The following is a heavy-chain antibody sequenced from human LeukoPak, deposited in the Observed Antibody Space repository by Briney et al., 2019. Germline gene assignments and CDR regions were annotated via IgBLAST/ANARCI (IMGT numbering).Heavy chain of an antibody. Sequence: SVKVSCKASGGTFSSYAISWVRQAPGQGLEWMGRIIPILGIANYAQKFQGRVTITADKSTSTAYMELSSLRSEDTAVYYCARARRGYSYDQVRVHPGSFDYWGQGTLVTVSS. J-gene: IGHJ4*02. CDR2: IIPILGIA. CDR1: GGTFSSYA. V-gene: IGHV1-69*04. D-gene: IGHD5-18*01. CDR3: ARARRGYSYDQVRVHPGSFDY.